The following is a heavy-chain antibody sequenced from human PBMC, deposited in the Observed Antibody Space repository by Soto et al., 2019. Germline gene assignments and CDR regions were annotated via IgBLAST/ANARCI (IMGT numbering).Heavy chain of an antibody. D-gene: IGHD3-3*01. CDR3: ARGAYYDLWSAYYYYGMDV. V-gene: IGHV1-8*01. Sequence: QVQLVQSGAEVKKPGASVKVSCKASGYTFTSYDINWVRQATGQGLEWMGWMNPNSGNTGYAQKFQGRVTMTRNTSISTAYMELSSLRSEDTAVYYCARGAYYDLWSAYYYYGMDVWGQGTTVTVSS. J-gene: IGHJ6*02. CDR2: MNPNSGNT. CDR1: GYTFTSYD.